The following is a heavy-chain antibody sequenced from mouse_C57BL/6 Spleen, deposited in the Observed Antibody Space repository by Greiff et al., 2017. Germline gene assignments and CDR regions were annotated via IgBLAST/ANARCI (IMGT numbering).Heavy chain of an antibody. J-gene: IGHJ2*01. Sequence: EVQRVESGPELVKPGDSVKISCKASGYSFTGYFMNWVMQSHGKSLEWIGRINPYNGDTFYNQKFKGKATLTVDKSSSTAHMELRSLTSEDSAVYYCARGTTVVAYYFDYWGQGTTLTVSS. V-gene: IGHV1-20*01. CDR2: INPYNGDT. D-gene: IGHD1-1*01. CDR1: GYSFTGYF. CDR3: ARGTTVVAYYFDY.